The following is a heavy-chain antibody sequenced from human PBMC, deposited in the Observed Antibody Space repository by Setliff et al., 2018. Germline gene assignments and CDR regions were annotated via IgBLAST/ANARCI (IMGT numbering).Heavy chain of an antibody. CDR2: TKEDGSEK. CDR1: GLSFRSYW. CDR3: RLWFEETSRDY. D-gene: IGHD3-10*01. Sequence: ALRLSCAASGLSFRSYWMAWVRQAPGKGLEWVANTKEDGSEKYYVDSVKGRFTISRDNSKNTLYLQMNSLRAEDTAVYYCRLWFEETSRDYWGQGTLVTVSS. J-gene: IGHJ4*02. V-gene: IGHV3-7*03.